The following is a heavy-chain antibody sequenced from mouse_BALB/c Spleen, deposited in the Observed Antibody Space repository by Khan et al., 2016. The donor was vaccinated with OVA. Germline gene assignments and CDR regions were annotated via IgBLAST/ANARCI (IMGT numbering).Heavy chain of an antibody. D-gene: IGHD2-4*01. J-gene: IGHJ4*01. CDR3: AREYYYDKSCYAMDY. V-gene: IGHV1S61*01. CDR1: GFTFTSYW. CDR2: ICPGSSSA. Sequence: QVQLQQSGDDLVKPGASLNLSCTASGFTFTSYWINWINQTPGQGLEWIGRICPGSSSAYYNDMFRGKATLTEDTSSRPVYLQLSSLSSEDSAVYYCAREYYYDKSCYAMDYWGQGTSVTVSS.